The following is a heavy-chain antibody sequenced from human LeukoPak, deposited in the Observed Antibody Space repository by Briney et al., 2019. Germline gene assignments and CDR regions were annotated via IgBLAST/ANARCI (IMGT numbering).Heavy chain of an antibody. V-gene: IGHV3-7*01. CDR3: ARDRDGDYASPKFDY. CDR1: GFTFSSYW. J-gene: IGHJ4*02. Sequence: GGSLRLSCAASGFTFSSYWMSWVRQAPGKGLEWVANIKQDGSEKYYVDSVKGRFTISRDNAKNSLYLQMNSLRAEDTAVYYCARDRDGDYASPKFDYWGQGTLVTVSS. CDR2: IKQDGSEK. D-gene: IGHD4-17*01.